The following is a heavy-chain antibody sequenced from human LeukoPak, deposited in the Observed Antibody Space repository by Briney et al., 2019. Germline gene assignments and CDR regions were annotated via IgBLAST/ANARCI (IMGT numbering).Heavy chain of an antibody. CDR3: ARGDRDFTYYYDSSGYYYYPAHFDY. Sequence: SETLSLTCAVYGGSFSGYYWSWIRQPPRKGLEWIGYIYYSGSTYYNPSLKSRVTISVDTSKNQFSLKLSSVTAADTAVYYCARGDRDFTYYYDSSGYYYYPAHFDYWGQGTLVTVSS. J-gene: IGHJ4*02. D-gene: IGHD3-22*01. CDR1: GGSFSGYY. V-gene: IGHV4-34*09. CDR2: IYYSGST.